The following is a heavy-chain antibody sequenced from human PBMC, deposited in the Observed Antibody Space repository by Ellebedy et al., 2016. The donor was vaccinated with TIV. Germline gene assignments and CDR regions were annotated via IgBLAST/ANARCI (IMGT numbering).Heavy chain of an antibody. J-gene: IGHJ4*02. CDR1: GFTFSGYW. CDR3: ARGGDYAGSYYFDY. CDR2: INSDEIKT. Sequence: GESLKISCAASGFTFSGYWMHWVRQVPGKGLVWVSRINSDEIKTDYAGSVKGRFTISRDNAKNSLYLQMNSLRAEDTAVYHCARGGDYAGSYYFDYWGQGTLVTASS. D-gene: IGHD4-17*01. V-gene: IGHV3-74*01.